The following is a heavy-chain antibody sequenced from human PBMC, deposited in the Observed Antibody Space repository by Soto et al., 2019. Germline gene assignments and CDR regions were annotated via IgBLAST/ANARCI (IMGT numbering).Heavy chain of an antibody. V-gene: IGHV3-11*05. CDR2: IGKGSPYT. Sequence: QVQLVESGGGLVKPGGSLSLSCAASGFTFSDYYMSWIRQAPGKGLEWSSYIGKGSPYTYYADSVKARFTVSRDNTKNSLYLEITSLRAEDTAVYYCARSRKFGVTSGYFDNWGQGIRVTVSS. D-gene: IGHD3-10*01. J-gene: IGHJ4*02. CDR1: GFTFSDYY. CDR3: ARSRKFGVTSGYFDN.